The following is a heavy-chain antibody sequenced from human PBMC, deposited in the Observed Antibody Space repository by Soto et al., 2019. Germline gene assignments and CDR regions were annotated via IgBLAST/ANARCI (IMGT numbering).Heavy chain of an antibody. CDR2: IYFRGNT. CDR3: ENGNAWEVLLAY. V-gene: IGHV4-31*03. D-gene: IGHD1-26*01. Sequence: SETLSLTCTVSGASINSGGYYWSWIRQLPGRGLEWIGYIYFRGNTYYNPSLESRVSISLDTSQNQFSLKLSSVTAADTAVYYSENGNAWEVLLAYWGQGTLVTVSS. J-gene: IGHJ4*02. CDR1: GASINSGGYY.